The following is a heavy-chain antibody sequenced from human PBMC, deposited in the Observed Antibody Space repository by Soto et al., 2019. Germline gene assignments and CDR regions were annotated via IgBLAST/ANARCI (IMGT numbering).Heavy chain of an antibody. D-gene: IGHD3-3*01. V-gene: IGHV4-39*07. J-gene: IGHJ3*01. CDR3: ARGARRVTISGVVIIGAFDL. CDR2: IYYSGST. CDR1: SGSISSRGYY. Sequence: XETLSLSWTVASGSISSRGYYWGWIRQPPGKGLEWIVSIYYSGSTYYNPSLKSRVTISVDTSKNQFSLKLSSVTAADTAVYYCARGARRVTISGVVIIGAFDLWGQGTMVTVSS.